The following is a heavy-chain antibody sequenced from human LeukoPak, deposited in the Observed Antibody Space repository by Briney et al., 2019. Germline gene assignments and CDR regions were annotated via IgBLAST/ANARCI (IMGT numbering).Heavy chain of an antibody. V-gene: IGHV1-2*02. Sequence: ASVKVSCKASGYTFTGYYMHWVRQAPGQGLEWMGWINPNSGGTNYAQKFQGRVTMTRDTSISTAYMELSRLRSDDTAVYYCARAKYCSGGSCRSGYMDVWGKGTTVTISS. J-gene: IGHJ6*03. D-gene: IGHD2-15*01. CDR3: ARAKYCSGGSCRSGYMDV. CDR1: GYTFTGYY. CDR2: INPNSGGT.